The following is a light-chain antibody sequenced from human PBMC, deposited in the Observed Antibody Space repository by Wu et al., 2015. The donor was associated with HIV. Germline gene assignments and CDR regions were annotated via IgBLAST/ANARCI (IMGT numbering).Light chain of an antibody. V-gene: IGKV3-15*01. CDR3: HQYNNWPRS. Sequence: DIVMTQSPATLSVSPGERATLSCRASQSISSNLAWYQQRPGQAPRLLIYGASTRATDIPARFSGSGSGTEFTLTISSLQSEDFAVYYCHQYNNWPRSFGQGTKVEIK. J-gene: IGKJ1*01. CDR1: QSISSN. CDR2: GAS.